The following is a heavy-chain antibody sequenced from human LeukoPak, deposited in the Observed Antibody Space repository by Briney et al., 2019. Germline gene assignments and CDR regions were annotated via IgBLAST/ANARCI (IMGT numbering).Heavy chain of an antibody. J-gene: IGHJ5*02. CDR1: GYTFTSYG. Sequence: ASVKVSCKASGYTFTSYGISWVRQAPGQGLEWMGWISPYNGKTNYAQKLQGRVTMTTDTSTSTAYMELRSLRSDDTAVYYCARDVRRQLAHNWFDPWGQGTLVTVSS. CDR2: ISPYNGKT. V-gene: IGHV1-18*01. D-gene: IGHD6-13*01. CDR3: ARDVRRQLAHNWFDP.